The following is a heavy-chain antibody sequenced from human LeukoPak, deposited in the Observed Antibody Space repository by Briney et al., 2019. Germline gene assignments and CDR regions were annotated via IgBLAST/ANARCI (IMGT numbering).Heavy chain of an antibody. Sequence: GGSLRLSCAASGFTFSSYGMHWVRQAPGKGLEWVAFIRYDGSNKYYADSVKGRFTISRDSSKNTLYLQMNSLRAEDTAVYYCAKVGNWELLPDDYWGQGTLVTVSS. V-gene: IGHV3-30*02. J-gene: IGHJ4*02. CDR1: GFTFSSYG. D-gene: IGHD1-26*01. CDR2: IRYDGSNK. CDR3: AKVGNWELLPDDY.